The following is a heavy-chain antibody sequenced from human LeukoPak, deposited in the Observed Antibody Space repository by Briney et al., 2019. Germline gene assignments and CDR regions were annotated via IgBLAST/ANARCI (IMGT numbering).Heavy chain of an antibody. CDR1: GFTFSSYS. D-gene: IGHD3-10*01. Sequence: KSGGSLRLSCAASGFTFSSYSMNWVRQAPGEGLEWVSSISSSSSYIYYADSVKGRFTISRDNAKNSLYLQMNSLRAEDTAVYYCASSGYYYGSGSYSEDYWGQGTPVTVSS. CDR2: ISSSSSYI. J-gene: IGHJ4*02. CDR3: ASSGYYYGSGSYSEDY. V-gene: IGHV3-21*01.